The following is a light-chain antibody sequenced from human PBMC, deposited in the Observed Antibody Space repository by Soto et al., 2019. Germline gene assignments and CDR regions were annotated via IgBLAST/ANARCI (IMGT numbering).Light chain of an antibody. CDR1: SGSVSTTNN. Sequence: QTVVTQEPSFSVSPGGTVTLTCGLSSGSVSTTNNPSWYQQTPGQAPRTLIYNTNTRSSRVPDRFSGSILGNKAALTITGAQADDECDYYCGLYMGSGIWVFGGGTKLTVL. V-gene: IGLV8-61*01. CDR2: NTN. CDR3: GLYMGSGIWV. J-gene: IGLJ3*02.